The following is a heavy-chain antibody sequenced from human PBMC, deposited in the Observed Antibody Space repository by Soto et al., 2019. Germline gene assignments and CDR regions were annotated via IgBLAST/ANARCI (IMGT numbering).Heavy chain of an antibody. V-gene: IGHV1-18*01. CDR3: ATRSPAFDY. Sequence: QVQLVQSGPEVKKPGASVKVSCKTSGYTFTSYGISWVRQAPGQGLEWMGWISTYKGNTNYAQKFQGRVTMTTDTSTITAYMELRSLTSDDTAVYYCATRSPAFDYWGQGTLVTVSS. J-gene: IGHJ4*02. CDR1: GYTFTSYG. CDR2: ISTYKGNT.